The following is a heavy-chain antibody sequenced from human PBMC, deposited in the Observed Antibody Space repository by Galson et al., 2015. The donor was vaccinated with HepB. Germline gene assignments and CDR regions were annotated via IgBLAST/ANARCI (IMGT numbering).Heavy chain of an antibody. Sequence: SLRLSCAASGFTFSSYAMHWVRQAPGKGLEWVAVISYDGSNNYYADSVKGRFTISRDNSKNTLYLQMNSLRAEDTAVYYCAKVVDGYPDYWGQGTLVTVSS. CDR1: GFTFSSYA. CDR2: ISYDGSNN. CDR3: AKVVDGYPDY. D-gene: IGHD5-24*01. J-gene: IGHJ4*02. V-gene: IGHV3-30*04.